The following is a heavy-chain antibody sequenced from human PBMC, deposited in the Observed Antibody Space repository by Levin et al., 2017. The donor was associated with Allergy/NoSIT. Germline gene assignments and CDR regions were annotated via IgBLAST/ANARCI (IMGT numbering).Heavy chain of an antibody. Sequence: SSETLSLTCTVSGGSISSYYWSWIRQSPGKRPEWIGYIHYTGYTNYSPSLKSRVTISLDTSKNQFSLKLTSVTAADTAVYSCARSAHVTVIPAAIFAFDPWGQGILVTVSS. CDR1: GGSISSYY. CDR2: IHYTGYT. CDR3: ARSAHVTVIPAAIFAFDP. D-gene: IGHD2-2*01. J-gene: IGHJ5*02. V-gene: IGHV4-59*08.